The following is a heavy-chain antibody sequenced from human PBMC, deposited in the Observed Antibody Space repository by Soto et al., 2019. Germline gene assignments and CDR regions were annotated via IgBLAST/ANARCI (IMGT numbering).Heavy chain of an antibody. CDR1: GGSISNYY. J-gene: IGHJ4*02. CDR2: IYTSGSP. D-gene: IGHD5-18*01. Sequence: SETLSLTCTVSGGSISNYYWSWIRQPAGKGLAWIGRIYTSGSPSYNPSLKSRVTMSVDTSKNQFSLKLSSVTAADTALYYCAGDTAMVGFLDYWGQGALVTVSS. V-gene: IGHV4-4*07. CDR3: AGDTAMVGFLDY.